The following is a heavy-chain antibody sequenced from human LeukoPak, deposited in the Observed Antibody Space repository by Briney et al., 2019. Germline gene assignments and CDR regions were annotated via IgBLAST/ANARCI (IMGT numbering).Heavy chain of an antibody. D-gene: IGHD3-10*01. CDR3: AKGMGLLWFGEFVDY. CDR1: GFTFSTYS. CDR2: ISGSGGST. J-gene: IGHJ4*02. V-gene: IGHV3-23*01. Sequence: PGGSLRLSCAASGFTFSTYSMSWVRQAPGKGLEWVSAISGSGGSTYYADSVKGRFTISRDNSKNTLYLQMNSLRAEDTAVYYCAKGMGLLWFGEFVDYWGQGTLVTVSS.